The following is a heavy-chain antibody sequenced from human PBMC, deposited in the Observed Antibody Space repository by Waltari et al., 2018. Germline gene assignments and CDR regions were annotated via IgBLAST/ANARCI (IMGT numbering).Heavy chain of an antibody. V-gene: IGHV1-69*02. CDR3: ASGHSYISNSRHYGPFDL. Sequence: QVHLLQSGPEVRKPGSSVKVSCQASGGTFNNHVFIWVRQAPGQGLEWMGRTIPILGQTTNSQRFQGRVTMTADKSTKTTYMGLASLRSEDTALYYCASGHSYISNSRHYGPFDLWGQGTLITVSS. J-gene: IGHJ5*02. CDR1: GGTFNNHV. D-gene: IGHD3-16*01. CDR2: TIPILGQT.